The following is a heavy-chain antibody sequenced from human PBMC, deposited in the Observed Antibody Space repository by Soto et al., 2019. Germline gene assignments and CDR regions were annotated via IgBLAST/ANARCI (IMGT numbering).Heavy chain of an antibody. D-gene: IGHD6-19*01. J-gene: IGHJ4*02. CDR3: ARDLAVGLVDY. CDR2: ISAYNGNT. CDR1: GYTFTSYG. V-gene: IGHV1-18*01. Sequence: QVQLVQSGAEVKKPGASVKVSCKASGYTFTSYGISWVRQAPGQGLEWMGWISAYNGNTKYAQKPRSRVTMTTATATSTAYMELRSLRADDTAVYYCARDLAVGLVDYWGQGSLVTVSS.